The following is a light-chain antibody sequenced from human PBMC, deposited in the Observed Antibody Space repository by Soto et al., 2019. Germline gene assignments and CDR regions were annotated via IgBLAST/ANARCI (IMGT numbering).Light chain of an antibody. CDR2: KIS. CDR3: MQGSHWPTT. Sequence: DVVMTQSPLSLPVTLGQPSTISCGSSQGLVHSDGNTYLSCFQQRPGKSPRRLIYKISNRDSGVPDRFRGSGSGTDFTLKISRVEAEDIGVYYCMQGSHWPTTFGQGTKVDIK. CDR1: QGLVHSDGNTY. J-gene: IGKJ1*01. V-gene: IGKV2-30*02.